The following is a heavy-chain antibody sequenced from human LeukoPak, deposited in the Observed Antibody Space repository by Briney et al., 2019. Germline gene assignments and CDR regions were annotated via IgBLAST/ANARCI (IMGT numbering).Heavy chain of an antibody. CDR1: GYSVTSYW. CDR2: IYPGDSDT. Sequence: GESLKISCKGSGYSVTSYWIGWVRQMPGKGLEWMGIIYPGDSDTRYSPSFQGQVTISADKSISTAYLQWSSLKASDTAIYYCARRQYYDSSGYFDYWGQGTLVTVSS. V-gene: IGHV5-51*01. CDR3: ARRQYYDSSGYFDY. D-gene: IGHD3-22*01. J-gene: IGHJ4*02.